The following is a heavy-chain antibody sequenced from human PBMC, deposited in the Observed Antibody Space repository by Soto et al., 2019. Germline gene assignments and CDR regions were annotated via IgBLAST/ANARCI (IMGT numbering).Heavy chain of an antibody. J-gene: IGHJ4*02. D-gene: IGHD4-17*01. CDR1: VLTFNSYA. V-gene: IGHV3-23*01. Sequence: PVGSLRLSCAASVLTFNSYAMSCVRHSPGKGLEWVSAISGSDGSTYYADSVKGRFTISRDNSKNTLYLQMSSLRAEDTAVYYCVSPPGATVKDNIFDYWGQGTLVTVSS. CDR2: ISGSDGST. CDR3: VSPPGATVKDNIFDY.